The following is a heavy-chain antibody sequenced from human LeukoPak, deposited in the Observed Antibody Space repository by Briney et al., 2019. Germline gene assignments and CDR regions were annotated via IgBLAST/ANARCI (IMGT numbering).Heavy chain of an antibody. V-gene: IGHV3-30*18. CDR3: AKDRRLLWFGESPLHY. Sequence: GGSLRLSCAASGFTFSSYGMHWVRQAPGKGLEWVAVISYDGSNKYYADSVKGRFTISRDNSKNTLYLQMNSLRAEDTAVYYCAKDRRLLWFGESPLHYWGQGTLVTVSS. CDR2: ISYDGSNK. CDR1: GFTFSSYG. J-gene: IGHJ4*02. D-gene: IGHD3-10*01.